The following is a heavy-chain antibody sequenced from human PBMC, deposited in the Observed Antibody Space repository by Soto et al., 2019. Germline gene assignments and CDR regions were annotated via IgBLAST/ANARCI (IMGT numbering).Heavy chain of an antibody. D-gene: IGHD2-2*02. CDR3: ARGYCSSTICYIWDNWFDP. Sequence: SETLSLTCTVSGASISSYYWSWIRQPPGKGLEWIGYIYYSGRTNYNPSLKSRVTISVDTSKNQFSLKLSSVTAADTAVYYCARGYCSSTICYIWDNWFDPWGQGTLVTVSS. CDR1: GASISSYY. J-gene: IGHJ5*02. CDR2: IYYSGRT. V-gene: IGHV4-59*01.